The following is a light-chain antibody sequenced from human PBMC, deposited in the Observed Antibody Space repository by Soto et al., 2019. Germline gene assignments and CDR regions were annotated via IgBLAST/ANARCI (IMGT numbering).Light chain of an antibody. CDR2: DVS. J-gene: IGKJ1*01. V-gene: IGKV1-5*01. CDR1: QSISSW. Sequence: DILMTQSPSTLSVSVGDRVTITCRASQSISSWLAWYQQKPGQAPRLLIYDVSSLESGVPSRFSGSGSGTEFTLTISSLEADDVATYYCQQSTSYSGTFGQGTKVEIQ. CDR3: QQSTSYSGT.